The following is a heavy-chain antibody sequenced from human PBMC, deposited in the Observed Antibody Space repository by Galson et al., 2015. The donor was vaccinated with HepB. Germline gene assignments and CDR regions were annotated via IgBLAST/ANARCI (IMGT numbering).Heavy chain of an antibody. V-gene: IGHV4-59*01. CDR3: ARWSDGYSSGWYWFDP. CDR2: IYYSGST. Sequence: LSLTCTVSGGSISSYYWSWIRQPPGKGLEWIGYIYYSGSTNYNPSLKSRVTISVDTSKNQFSLKLSSVTAADTAVYYCARWSDGYSSGWYWFDPWGQGTLVTVSS. CDR1: GGSISSYY. D-gene: IGHD6-19*01. J-gene: IGHJ5*02.